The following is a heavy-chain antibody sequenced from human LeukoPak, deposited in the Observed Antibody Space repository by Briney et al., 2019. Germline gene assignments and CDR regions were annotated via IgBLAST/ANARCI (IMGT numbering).Heavy chain of an antibody. V-gene: IGHV4-30-2*01. CDR3: ASLHLDILTESRRNWFDP. CDR1: GVSISSGGYS. Sequence: SETLSLTCAVSGVSISSGGYSWSWIRQPPGKGLEWIGYIYHNGNTYYSPSLKSRVTISVDRSKNQLSLKLSSVTAADTAVYYCASLHLDILTESRRNWFDPWGQGTLVTVSS. CDR2: IYHNGNT. D-gene: IGHD3-9*01. J-gene: IGHJ5*02.